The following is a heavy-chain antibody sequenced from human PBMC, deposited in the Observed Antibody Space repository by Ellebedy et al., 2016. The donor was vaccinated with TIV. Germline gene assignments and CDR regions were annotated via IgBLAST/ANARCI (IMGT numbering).Heavy chain of an antibody. CDR1: GFSFSNYA. Sequence: PGGSLRLSCAASGFSFSNYAMSWVRQAPGKGLEWVSTISNTGGRTYYADSVEGRFTISRDNSKKTLYLQMNSLRAEDTAVYYCAKGRGGGSDSSAPRYNFDYWGLGTLVTVSS. V-gene: IGHV3-23*01. CDR2: ISNTGGRT. J-gene: IGHJ4*02. CDR3: AKGRGGGSDSSAPRYNFDY. D-gene: IGHD3-22*01.